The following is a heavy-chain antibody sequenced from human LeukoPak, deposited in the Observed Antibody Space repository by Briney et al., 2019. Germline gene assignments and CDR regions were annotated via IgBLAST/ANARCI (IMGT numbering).Heavy chain of an antibody. CDR1: GSTFTDYY. J-gene: IGHJ4*02. CDR3: ARAFEQQLVLYYFDY. V-gene: IGHV1-2*02. Sequence: ASVKVSCKASGSTFTDYYIHWVRQAPGQGLEWMGWINPNSGGTNYAQRLQGRVTMTRDTSISTAYMELRSLRSDDTAVYYCARAFEQQLVLYYFDYWGQGTLVTVSS. D-gene: IGHD6-13*01. CDR2: INPNSGGT.